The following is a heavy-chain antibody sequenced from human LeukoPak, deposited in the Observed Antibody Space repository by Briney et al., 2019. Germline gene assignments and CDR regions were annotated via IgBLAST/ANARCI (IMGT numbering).Heavy chain of an antibody. CDR2: IKQDGSEK. CDR3: ARGDSSGYPGSIDY. CDR1: GFTFSSYW. J-gene: IGHJ4*02. Sequence: PGGSLRLSCAASGFTFSSYWMSWVRQAPGKGLEWVANIKQDGSEKYYVDSVKGRFTISRDNAKNSLYLQMNSLRAEDTAVYYCARGDSSGYPGSIDYWGQGTLVTVSS. V-gene: IGHV3-7*03. D-gene: IGHD3-22*01.